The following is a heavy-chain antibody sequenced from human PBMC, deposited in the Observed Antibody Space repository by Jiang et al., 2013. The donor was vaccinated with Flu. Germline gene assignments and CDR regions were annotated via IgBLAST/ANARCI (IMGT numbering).Heavy chain of an antibody. CDR1: GGSVSSGSYY. D-gene: IGHD4-17*01. Sequence: LLKPSETLSLTCTVSGGSVSSGSYYWSWIRQPPGKGLEWIGYIYYSGSTNYNPSLKSRVTISVDTSKNQFSLKLSSVTAADTAVYYCARMGTTVTTNDYWGLGTLVTVSS. J-gene: IGHJ4*02. V-gene: IGHV4-61*01. CDR3: ARMGTTVTTNDY. CDR2: IYYSGST.